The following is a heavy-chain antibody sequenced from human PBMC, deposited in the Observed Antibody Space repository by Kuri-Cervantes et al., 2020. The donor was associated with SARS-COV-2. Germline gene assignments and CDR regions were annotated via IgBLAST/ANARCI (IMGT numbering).Heavy chain of an antibody. Sequence: GASLKISCATSGFTFSSYAMSWVRQAPGKGLEWVSAISGSGGSTYYADSVKGRFTISRDNAKNSLNLQMNSLRAEYTAVYYCSRTSAPDYWGQGTLVTVSS. CDR3: SRTSAPDY. CDR2: ISGSGGST. V-gene: IGHV3-23*01. J-gene: IGHJ4*02. CDR1: GFTFSSYA. D-gene: IGHD1/OR15-1a*01.